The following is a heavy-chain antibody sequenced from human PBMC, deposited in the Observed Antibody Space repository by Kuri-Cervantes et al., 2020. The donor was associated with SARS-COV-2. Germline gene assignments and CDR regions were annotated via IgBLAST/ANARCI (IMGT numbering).Heavy chain of an antibody. D-gene: IGHD4-17*01. J-gene: IGHJ6*02. CDR1: GFNFSRTD. V-gene: IGHV3-21*01. Sequence: GESLKISCAASGFNFSRTDMHWVRQAPGKGLEWVSSISNSGSYIYYADSVRGRFTISRDNAKNSLYLQMNSLRDEDTAVYYCASWRNFDYGDYANYYYYGMDVWGQGTTVTVSS. CDR2: ISNSGSYI. CDR3: ASWRNFDYGDYANYYYYGMDV.